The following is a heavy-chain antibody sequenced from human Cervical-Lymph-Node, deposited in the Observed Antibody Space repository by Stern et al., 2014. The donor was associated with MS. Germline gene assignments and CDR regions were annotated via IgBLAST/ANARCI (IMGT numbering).Heavy chain of an antibody. D-gene: IGHD2/OR15-2a*01. V-gene: IGHV4-4*02. J-gene: IGHJ4*02. CDR2: IYPTGST. Sequence: QLQLQESGPGLVKPSGTLSLTCAVSGDSISGDNWWSWVRQPPGKGLEWIGEIYPTGSTNYNPSLQKRVTISVNKSENQLSLKLSSVTAADTAVYYCARGGLYDFWGQGALVTVSS. CDR1: GDSISGDNW. CDR3: ARGGLYDF.